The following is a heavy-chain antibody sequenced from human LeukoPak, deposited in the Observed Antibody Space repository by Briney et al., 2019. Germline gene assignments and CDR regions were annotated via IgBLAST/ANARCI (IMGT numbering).Heavy chain of an antibody. D-gene: IGHD4-17*01. CDR3: ARVRGDYFDY. V-gene: IGHV4-30-4*08. CDR1: GGSISSYY. CDR2: IYYSGST. Sequence: SETLSLTCTVSGGSISSYYWSWIRQPPGKGLEWIGYIYYSGSTYYNPSLKSRVTISVDTSKNQFSLKLSSVTAADTAVYYCARVRGDYFDYWGQGTLVTVSS. J-gene: IGHJ4*02.